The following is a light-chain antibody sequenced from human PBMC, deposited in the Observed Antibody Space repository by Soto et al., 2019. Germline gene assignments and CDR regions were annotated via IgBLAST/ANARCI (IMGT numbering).Light chain of an antibody. Sequence: PGEIATVSCRASQSVDNYLAWYQQKPGQAPRLLIYDVSNRATGIPARFSGSGSGTDFTLTISSLEPGDFAIYYCQQRNDWQVTFGQGTRLEIK. J-gene: IGKJ5*01. V-gene: IGKV3-11*01. CDR3: QQRNDWQVT. CDR1: QSVDNY. CDR2: DVS.